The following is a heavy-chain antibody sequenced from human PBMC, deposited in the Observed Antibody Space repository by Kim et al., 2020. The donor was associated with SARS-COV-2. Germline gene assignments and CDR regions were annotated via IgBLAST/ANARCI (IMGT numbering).Heavy chain of an antibody. D-gene: IGHD6-13*01. J-gene: IGHJ4*02. CDR1: GYTFTSYA. CDR3: ARDGSPQYSSSWYR. CDR2: INTNTGNP. V-gene: IGHV7-4-1*02. Sequence: ASVKVSCKASGYTFTSYAMNWVRQAPGQGLEWMGWINTNTGNPTYAQGFTGRFVFSLDTSVSTAYLQISSLKAEDTAVYYCARDGSPQYSSSWYRWGQGTLVTVSS.